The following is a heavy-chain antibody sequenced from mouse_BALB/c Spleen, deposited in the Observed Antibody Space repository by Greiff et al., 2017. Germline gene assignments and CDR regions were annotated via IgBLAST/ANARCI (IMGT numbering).Heavy chain of an antibody. D-gene: IGHD2-10*01. CDR1: GFNIKDTY. V-gene: IGHV14-3*02. Sequence: EVQLQQSGAELVKPGASVKLSCTASGFNIKDTYMHWVKQRPEQGLEWIGRIDPANGNTKYDPKFQGKATITADTSSNTAYLQLSSLTSEDTAVYYCASSYYGNYVDYAMDYWGQGTSVTVSS. J-gene: IGHJ4*01. CDR2: IDPANGNT. CDR3: ASSYYGNYVDYAMDY.